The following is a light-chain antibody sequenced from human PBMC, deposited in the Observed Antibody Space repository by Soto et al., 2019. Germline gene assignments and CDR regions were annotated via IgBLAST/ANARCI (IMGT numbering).Light chain of an antibody. CDR1: SSDVGSYNL. Sequence: QSVLTQPASVSGSPGQSITISCTGTSSDVGSYNLVSWYQQHPGKAPKLMIYEGSKRPSGVSTRFSGSKSGNTASLTISGLQAEDEADYSCCSYARSNTLVVGGGTKLTVL. J-gene: IGLJ2*01. CDR3: CSYARSNTLV. V-gene: IGLV2-23*01. CDR2: EGS.